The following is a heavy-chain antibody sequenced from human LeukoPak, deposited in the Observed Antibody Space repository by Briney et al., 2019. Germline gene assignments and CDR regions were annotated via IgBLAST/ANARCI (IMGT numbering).Heavy chain of an antibody. CDR1: GGTFSSYA. CDR3: ARGYLGYYYYYMDV. V-gene: IGHV1-69*13. Sequence: SVKVSCKASGGTFSSYAISWVRQAPGQGLEWMGGIIPILGTANYAQKFQGRVTITADESTSTAYMELSSLRSEDTAVYYCARGYLGYYYYYMDVWGKGTTVTVSS. J-gene: IGHJ6*03. D-gene: IGHD7-27*01. CDR2: IIPILGTA.